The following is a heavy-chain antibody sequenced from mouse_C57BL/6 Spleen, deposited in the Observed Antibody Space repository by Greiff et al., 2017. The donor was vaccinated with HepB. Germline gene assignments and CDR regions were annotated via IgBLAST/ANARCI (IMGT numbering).Heavy chain of an antibody. Sequence: EVMLVESGEGLVKPGGSLKLSCAASGFTFSSYAMSWVRQTPEKRLEWVAYISSGGDYIYYADTVKGRFTISRDNARNTLYLQMSSLKSEDTAMYYCTRDEILRSLYWYFDVWGTGTTVTVSS. CDR3: TRDEILRSLYWYFDV. V-gene: IGHV5-9-1*02. CDR2: ISSGGDYI. CDR1: GFTFSSYA. J-gene: IGHJ1*03. D-gene: IGHD1-1*01.